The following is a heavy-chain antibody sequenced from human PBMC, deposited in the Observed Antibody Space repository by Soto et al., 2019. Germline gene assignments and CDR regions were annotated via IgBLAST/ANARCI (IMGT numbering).Heavy chain of an antibody. J-gene: IGHJ3*02. V-gene: IGHV4-39*01. CDR2: IYYSGTS. D-gene: IGHD5-12*01. CDR3: ARHEVVATMLPDAFDI. CDR1: GGSISSYGYY. Sequence: QLLLQESGPGLVKPSETLSLTCTVSGGSISSYGYYWGWIRQPPGKGLEWIGSIYYSGTSYYNPSIKSRVTISVDTSKNQVSLTLSSVTAADTAVYYCARHEVVATMLPDAFDIWGQGTMVTVSS.